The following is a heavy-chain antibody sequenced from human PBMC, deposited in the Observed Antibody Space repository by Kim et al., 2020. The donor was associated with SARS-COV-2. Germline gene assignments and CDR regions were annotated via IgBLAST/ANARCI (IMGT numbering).Heavy chain of an antibody. CDR2: INCCSGNT. V-gene: IGHV1-3*01. Sequence: ASVKVSCKASGYTFTTYAMHWVRQAPGQRLEWMGWINCCSGNTKYSQRFQDRITITRDTSASSAYMELSSLRSEDTAVFFCAREGGFSGWTQDVLDLWGQ. CDR3: AREGGFSGWTQDVLDL. CDR1: GYTFTTYA. J-gene: IGHJ3*01. D-gene: IGHD3-16*02.